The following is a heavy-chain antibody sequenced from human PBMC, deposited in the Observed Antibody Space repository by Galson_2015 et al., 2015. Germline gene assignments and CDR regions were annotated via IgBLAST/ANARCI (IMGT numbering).Heavy chain of an antibody. CDR3: AKGIGATVTTIDY. CDR1: GFTFSSYA. CDR2: ISSSDSST. J-gene: IGHJ4*02. Sequence: SLRLSCAASGFTFSSYAMSWVRQAPGKGLECVSAISSSDSSTYYADSVMGRFTISRDNSKNALYLQMNSLRAEDTAVYYCAKGIGATVTTIDYWGQGTLVTVYS. D-gene: IGHD4-11*01. V-gene: IGHV3-23*01.